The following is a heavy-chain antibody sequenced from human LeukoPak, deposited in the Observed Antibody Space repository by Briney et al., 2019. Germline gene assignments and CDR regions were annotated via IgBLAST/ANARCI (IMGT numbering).Heavy chain of an antibody. J-gene: IGHJ4*02. CDR2: ISAYNGNT. Sequence: ASVTVSCKPSGYTFTNYGISWVRQAPGQGLEGMGWISAYNGNTNYAQKLQGRVTMTTDTSTSTAYMELRSLRSDDTAVYYCAKEGTDIVATTGVCYFDYWGQGTLVTVSS. CDR3: AKEGTDIVATTGVCYFDY. D-gene: IGHD5-12*01. CDR1: GYTFTNYG. V-gene: IGHV1-18*01.